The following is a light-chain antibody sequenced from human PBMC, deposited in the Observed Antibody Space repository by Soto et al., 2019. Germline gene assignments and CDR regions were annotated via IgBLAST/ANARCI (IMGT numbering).Light chain of an antibody. J-gene: IGKJ1*01. V-gene: IGKV3-20*01. CDR2: GAS. Sequence: EIVMTQSPGTLSLSPGERATLSCRAIQSVSSSHLAWYQQKPGQAPRLPIYGASTRATGIPDRFSGSGSGTDFTLTISRLEPEDFAVYYCQQYGTSPTWTFGQGTKVDIK. CDR3: QQYGTSPTWT. CDR1: QSVSSSH.